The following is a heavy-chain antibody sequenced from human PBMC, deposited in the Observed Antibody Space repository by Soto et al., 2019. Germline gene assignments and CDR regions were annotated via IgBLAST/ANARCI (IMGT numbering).Heavy chain of an antibody. CDR1: RFTFSTYA. Sequence: GSLRLSCLASRFTFSTYAMHWVRQAPGKGLEYVSTISSNGGSTYYADSVKGRFTISRDNSKNTLYLQMSSLRAEDTAVYYCVKYYFDSSGYYGLNAFDIWGQGTMVTVSS. V-gene: IGHV3-64D*06. D-gene: IGHD3-22*01. CDR2: ISSNGGST. J-gene: IGHJ3*02. CDR3: VKYYFDSSGYYGLNAFDI.